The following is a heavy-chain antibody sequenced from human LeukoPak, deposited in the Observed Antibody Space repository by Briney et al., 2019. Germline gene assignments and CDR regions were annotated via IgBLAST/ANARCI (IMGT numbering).Heavy chain of an antibody. CDR1: GFTFSDYG. CDR3: AKDGYTEWLGLYYFDY. D-gene: IGHD6-19*01. CDR2: INWSGDST. J-gene: IGHJ4*02. Sequence: GGSLRLSCAAAGFTFSDYGMSWVRQVPGKGLEWISGINWSGDSTGYADSVKGRFTISRDNARNSLYLQMNSLRAEDTAVYYCAKDGYTEWLGLYYFDYWGQGTLVTVSS. V-gene: IGHV3-20*04.